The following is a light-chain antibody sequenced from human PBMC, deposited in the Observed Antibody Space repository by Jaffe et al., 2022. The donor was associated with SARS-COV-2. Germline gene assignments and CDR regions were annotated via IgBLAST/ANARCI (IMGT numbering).Light chain of an antibody. CDR3: QQYANGQGT. CDR2: GAS. Sequence: EIVLTQSPGTLSLSPGERATLSCRASHSIINNFFAWYQQKPGQAPRLLIYGASSRATGIPDRFSGSGSGTDFTLTISRLEPQDFAVYYCQQYANGQGTFGQGTKVEVK. V-gene: IGKV3-20*01. J-gene: IGKJ1*01. CDR1: HSIINNF.